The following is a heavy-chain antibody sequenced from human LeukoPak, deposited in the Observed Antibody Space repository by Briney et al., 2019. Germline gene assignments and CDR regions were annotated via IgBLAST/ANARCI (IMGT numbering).Heavy chain of an antibody. Sequence: PSETLSLTRTVSGGSISSSSYYWGWIRQPPGKGLEWIGSIYYSGSTYYNPSLKSRVTISVDTSKNQFSLKLSSVTAADTAVYYCAREHYYDSSGYYPDYWGQGTLVTVSS. V-gene: IGHV4-39*07. CDR1: GGSISSSSYY. D-gene: IGHD3-22*01. CDR3: AREHYYDSSGYYPDY. J-gene: IGHJ4*02. CDR2: IYYSGST.